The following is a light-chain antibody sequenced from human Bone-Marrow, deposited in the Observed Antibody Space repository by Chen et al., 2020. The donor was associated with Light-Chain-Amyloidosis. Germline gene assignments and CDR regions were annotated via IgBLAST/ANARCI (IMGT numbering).Light chain of an antibody. CDR2: DES. J-gene: IGLJ3*02. Sequence: SYVLTQPSSVSVAPGQTATIACGGNNIGSTSVHWYQQTPGQAPRLVVYDESDRPSGIPERLSGSNSGNTATLTISRVEAGEEADYYCQVWDRSSDRPVFGGGTKLTVL. CDR1: NIGSTS. CDR3: QVWDRSSDRPV. V-gene: IGLV3-21*02.